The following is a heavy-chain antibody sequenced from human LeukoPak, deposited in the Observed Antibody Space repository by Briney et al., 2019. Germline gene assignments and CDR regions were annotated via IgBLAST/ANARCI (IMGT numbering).Heavy chain of an antibody. Sequence: ASVKVSCKASGYTFTGYGISWVRQAPGQGLEWMGWVSAYNGNTDYAQRLQGRVTMTTDTSTSTAYMQLRSLRSDDTAMHYCGREGVGPAAIRGVRVVQVGGRIDYWGRRTLVTVSS. CDR2: VSAYNGNT. CDR1: GYTFTGYG. D-gene: IGHD2-2*01. J-gene: IGHJ4*02. V-gene: IGHV1-18*01. CDR3: GREGVGPAAIRGVRVVQVGGRIDY.